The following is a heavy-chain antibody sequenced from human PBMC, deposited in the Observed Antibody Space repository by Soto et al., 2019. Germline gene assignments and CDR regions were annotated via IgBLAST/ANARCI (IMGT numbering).Heavy chain of an antibody. J-gene: IGHJ4*02. D-gene: IGHD3-10*01. V-gene: IGHV3-33*01. CDR2: IWYDGSNK. CDR3: ARASITMVRGRPPGY. Sequence: LRLSCAASGFTFSSYGMHWVRQAPGKGLEWVAVIWYDGSNKYYADSVKGRFTISRDNSKNTLYLQMNSLRSEDTAVYYCARASITMVRGRPPGYWGKGTLVTVSS. CDR1: GFTFSSYG.